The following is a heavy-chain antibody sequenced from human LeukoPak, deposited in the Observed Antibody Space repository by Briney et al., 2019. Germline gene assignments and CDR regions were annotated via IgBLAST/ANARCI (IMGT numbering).Heavy chain of an antibody. CDR2: ISTYNGDT. D-gene: IGHD3-16*01. CDR3: AREGLGELTLDY. V-gene: IGHV1-18*01. J-gene: IGHJ4*02. CDR1: GYTFTSYG. Sequence: GASVKVSCKASGYTFTSYGISWVRQAPGQGLEWMGWISTYNGDTNYAQKLQGRVTMTTDTSTSTAFMELRSLRSDDTAVYYCAREGLGELTLDYWGQGTLVTVSS.